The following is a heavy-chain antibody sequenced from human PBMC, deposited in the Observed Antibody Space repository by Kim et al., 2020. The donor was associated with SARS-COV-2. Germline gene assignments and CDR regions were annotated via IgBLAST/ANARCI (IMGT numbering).Heavy chain of an antibody. CDR1: GFTVTNNYY. V-gene: IGHV3-53*01. CDR2: IYSGGNT. J-gene: IGHJ4*02. Sequence: GGSLRLSCAASGFTVTNNYYMSWVRQAPGKGLEWVSLIYSGGNTYYADSVKGRFTISRDNSKNTLYLQMNSLRAEDTAVYYCARKEGRDGYYYFDYWGQGTLVTVSS. CDR3: ARKEGRDGYYYFDY. D-gene: IGHD1-26*01.